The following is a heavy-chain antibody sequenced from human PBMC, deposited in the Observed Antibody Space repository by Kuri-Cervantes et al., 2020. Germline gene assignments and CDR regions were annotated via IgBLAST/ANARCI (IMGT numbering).Heavy chain of an antibody. D-gene: IGHD6-13*01. Sequence: GGSLRLSCAASGFSFSTYGMLWVRQAPGKGLEWVSRINSDGSSTSYADSVKGRFTISRDNAKNTLYLQMNSLRAEDTAVYYCAREQYSSSWYYFDYWGQGTLVTVSS. CDR3: AREQYSSSWYYFDY. CDR1: GFSFSTYG. V-gene: IGHV3-74*01. J-gene: IGHJ4*02. CDR2: INSDGSST.